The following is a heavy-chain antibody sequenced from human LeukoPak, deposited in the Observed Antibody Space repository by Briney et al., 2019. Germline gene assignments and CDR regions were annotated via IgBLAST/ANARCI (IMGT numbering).Heavy chain of an antibody. Sequence: SETLSLTCTVSGGSISSYYWSWIRQPPGKGLEWIGYIYYSGSTNYNPSLKSRVTISVDTSKNQFSLKLSSVTAADTAVYYCASGTYYYDSSGVRYDYWGQGILVTVSS. CDR3: ASGTYYYDSSGVRYDY. CDR1: GGSISSYY. V-gene: IGHV4-59*01. CDR2: IYYSGST. D-gene: IGHD3-22*01. J-gene: IGHJ4*02.